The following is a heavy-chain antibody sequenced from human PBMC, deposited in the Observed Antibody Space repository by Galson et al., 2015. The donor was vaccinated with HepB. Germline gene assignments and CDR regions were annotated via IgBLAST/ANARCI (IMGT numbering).Heavy chain of an antibody. CDR3: AKDAPYYDFWSGYSYYFDY. CDR2: ISGSGGST. D-gene: IGHD3-3*01. V-gene: IGHV3-23*01. CDR1: GFTFSSYA. Sequence: SLRLSCAASGFTFSSYAMSWVRQAPGKGLEWVSAISGSGGSTYYADSVKGRFTISRDNSKNTLYLQMNSLRAEDTAVYYCAKDAPYYDFWSGYSYYFDYWGQGTLVTVSS. J-gene: IGHJ4*02.